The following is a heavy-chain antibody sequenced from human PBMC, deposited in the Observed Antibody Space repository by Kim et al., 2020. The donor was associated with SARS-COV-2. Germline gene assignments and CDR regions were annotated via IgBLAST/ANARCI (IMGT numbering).Heavy chain of an antibody. J-gene: IGHJ5*02. V-gene: IGHV3-33*01. Sequence: GGSLRLSCAGSGFTFSSHNMHWVRQAPGKGLEWMAVIWTDGTKKYNADSVQGRFTISRDNSKSTLFLQMNSLRAEDSGVYFCARHSGNTHLFDPWGQG. CDR1: GFTFSSHN. CDR3: ARHSGNTHLFDP. CDR2: IWTDGTKK. D-gene: IGHD2-2*02.